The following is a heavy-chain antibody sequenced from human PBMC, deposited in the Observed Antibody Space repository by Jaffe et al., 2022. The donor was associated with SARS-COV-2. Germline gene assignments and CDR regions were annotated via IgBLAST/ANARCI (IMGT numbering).Heavy chain of an antibody. CDR2: IRRKINDETT. J-gene: IGHJ5*02. D-gene: IGHD3-10*01. V-gene: IGHV3-49*03. CDR3: AGPRAGIAGFDP. CDR1: GFTLGDYA. Sequence: EMQLVESGGGLVEPGRSLRLSCTASGFTLGDYAVNWFRQAPGKGLEWVGFIRRKINDETTEYGASVKGRFTFSRDDSKSIAYLQMNSLKNEDTALYFCAGPRAGIAGFDPWGQGTLVTVSS.